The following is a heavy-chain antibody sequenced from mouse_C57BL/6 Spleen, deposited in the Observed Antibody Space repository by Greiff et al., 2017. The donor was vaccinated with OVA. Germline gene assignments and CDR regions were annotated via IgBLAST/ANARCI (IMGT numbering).Heavy chain of an antibody. J-gene: IGHJ4*01. Sequence: EVQLVESVAELVRPGASVKLSCTASGFNIKNTYMHWVKQRPEQGLEWIGRIDPANGNTKYAPKFQGKATITADTSSNTAYLQLSSLTSEDTAIYYCASRYDYDVGYAMDYWGQGTSVTVSS. D-gene: IGHD2-4*01. CDR2: IDPANGNT. CDR1: GFNIKNTY. V-gene: IGHV14-3*01. CDR3: ASRYDYDVGYAMDY.